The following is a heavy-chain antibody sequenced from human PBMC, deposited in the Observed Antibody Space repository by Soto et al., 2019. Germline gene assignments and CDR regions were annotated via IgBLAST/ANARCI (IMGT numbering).Heavy chain of an antibody. D-gene: IGHD5-12*01. Sequence: NPSETLSLTCTVSGGSISSGGYYWSWIRQNPGKGLEWIGYIYYSGSTNYNPSLKSRVTISVDTSKNQFSLKLSSVTAADTAVYYCARDESATDAFDIWGQGTMVTVSS. CDR1: GGSISSGGYY. J-gene: IGHJ3*02. CDR3: ARDESATDAFDI. CDR2: IYYSGST. V-gene: IGHV4-31*03.